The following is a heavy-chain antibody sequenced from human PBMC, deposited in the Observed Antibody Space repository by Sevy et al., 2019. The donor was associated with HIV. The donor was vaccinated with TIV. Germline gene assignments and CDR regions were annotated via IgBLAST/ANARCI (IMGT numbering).Heavy chain of an antibody. Sequence: GGSLRLSCAASGFTFDDYGMSWVRQAPGKGLEWVSGINWNGGSTGYADSVKGRFTISRDNAKNSLYLQMNSLRAEDTGLYDWAGGYYDFWSGYLGMDVWGQGTTVTVSS. CDR3: AGGYYDFWSGYLGMDV. D-gene: IGHD3-3*01. V-gene: IGHV3-20*01. CDR1: GFTFDDYG. CDR2: INWNGGST. J-gene: IGHJ6*02.